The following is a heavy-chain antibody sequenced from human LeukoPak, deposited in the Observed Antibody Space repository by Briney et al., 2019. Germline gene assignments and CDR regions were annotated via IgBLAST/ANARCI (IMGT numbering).Heavy chain of an antibody. Sequence: PSETLSLTCTVSGGSISSSSYYWGWIRQPPGKGLEWIGSIYYSGSTYYNPSLKSRVTISVDTSKNQFSLKLSSVTAADTAVYYCASSSWYLGGYFDYWGERTLVTVSS. CDR3: ASSSWYLGGYFDY. V-gene: IGHV4-39*07. CDR2: IYYSGST. CDR1: GGSISSSSYY. D-gene: IGHD6-13*01. J-gene: IGHJ4*02.